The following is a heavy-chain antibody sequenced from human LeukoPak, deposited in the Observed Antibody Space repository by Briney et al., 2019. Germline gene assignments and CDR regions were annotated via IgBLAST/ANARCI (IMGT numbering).Heavy chain of an antibody. CDR3: AKEVDYDFWSGYWGGFDP. CDR1: GFTFSSYA. V-gene: IGHV3-30*02. Sequence: QPGGSLRLSCAASGFTFSSYAMSWVRQAPGKGLEWVAFIRYDGSNKYYADSVKGRFTISRDNSKNTLYLQMNSLRAEDTAVYYCAKEVDYDFWSGYWGGFDPWGQGTLVTVSS. CDR2: IRYDGSNK. J-gene: IGHJ5*02. D-gene: IGHD3-3*01.